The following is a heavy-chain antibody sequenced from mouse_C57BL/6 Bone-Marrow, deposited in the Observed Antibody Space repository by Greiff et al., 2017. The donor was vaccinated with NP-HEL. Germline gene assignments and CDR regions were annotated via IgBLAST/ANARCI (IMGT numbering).Heavy chain of an antibody. V-gene: IGHV14-4*01. CDR3: TTLGNSYAMDY. D-gene: IGHD2-1*01. Sequence: EVHLVESGAELVRPGASVKLSCTASGFNIKDDYMHWVKQRPEQGLEWIGWIDPENGDTEYASKFQGKATITADTSSNTAYLQLSSLTSEDTAVYYCTTLGNSYAMDYWGQGTSVTVSS. CDR1: GFNIKDDY. CDR2: IDPENGDT. J-gene: IGHJ4*01.